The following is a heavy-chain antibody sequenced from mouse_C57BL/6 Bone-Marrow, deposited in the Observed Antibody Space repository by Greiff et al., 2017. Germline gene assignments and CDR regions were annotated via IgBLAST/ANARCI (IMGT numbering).Heavy chain of an antibody. CDR2: IHPNSGST. V-gene: IGHV1-64*01. J-gene: IGHJ2*01. CDR3: ARPYGNYGDY. Sequence: QVQLQQPGAELVKPGASVKLSCKASGYTFTSYWMHWVKQRPGQGLEWIGMIHPNSGSTNYNEKFKSKATLTVDKSSSTAYMQLSSLTAEDAAVYYCARPYGNYGDYWGQGTTLTVSS. D-gene: IGHD2-1*01. CDR1: GYTFTSYW.